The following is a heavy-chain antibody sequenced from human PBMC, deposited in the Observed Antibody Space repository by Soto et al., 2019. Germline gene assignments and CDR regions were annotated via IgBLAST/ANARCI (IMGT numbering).Heavy chain of an antibody. CDR3: TTAHSGYDSEEEYYYYYYGMDV. J-gene: IGHJ6*02. CDR2: IKSKTDGGTT. CDR1: GFTFSNAW. V-gene: IGHV3-15*07. Sequence: PGGSLRLSCAASGFTFSNAWMNWVRQAPGKGLERVGRIKSKTDGGTTDYAAPVKGRFTISRDDSKNTLYLQMNSLKTEDTAVYYCTTAHSGYDSEEEYYYYYYGMDVWGQGTTVTVSS. D-gene: IGHD5-12*01.